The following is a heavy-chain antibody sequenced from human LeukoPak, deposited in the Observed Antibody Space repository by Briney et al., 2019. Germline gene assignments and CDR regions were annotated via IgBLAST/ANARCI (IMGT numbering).Heavy chain of an antibody. D-gene: IGHD5-12*01. Sequence: GGSLRLSCAASGFTFSSYWMRWVRQAPGKGLVWVSRINSDGSSKSYADSVRGRFSISRDNAKNTLNLQMNSLRAEDTAVYYCAREGSCYDFLDYWGQGTLVTVSS. CDR2: INSDGSSK. V-gene: IGHV3-74*01. CDR1: GFTFSSYW. CDR3: AREGSCYDFLDY. J-gene: IGHJ4*02.